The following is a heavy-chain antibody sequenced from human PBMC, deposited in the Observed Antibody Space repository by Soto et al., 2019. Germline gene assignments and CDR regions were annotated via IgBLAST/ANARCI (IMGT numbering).Heavy chain of an antibody. CDR2: INPGNGNT. J-gene: IGHJ4*02. V-gene: IGHV1-3*01. CDR1: GYTFTTQP. Sequence: QVQLVQSGAEVKEPGASVKVSCKASGYTFTTQPIHWVRHAPGQRLEWMGWINPGNGNTEYSQKFHGRVIITRDTSASTASMELSSLRSEDAAVYYCASRPGLEGGPFDFWGQGTLVTVSS. D-gene: IGHD3-16*01. CDR3: ASRPGLEGGPFDF.